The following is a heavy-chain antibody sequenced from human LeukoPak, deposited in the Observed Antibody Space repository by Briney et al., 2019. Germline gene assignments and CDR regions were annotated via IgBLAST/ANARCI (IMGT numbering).Heavy chain of an antibody. Sequence: GGSLRLSCAASGFTISTYWMHWVRQAPGKGLVWVARISSDGNTTRYADFVEGRFAISRDNAKNTLYLQMNSPRAEDTAVYYCAPEGGYSYDYWGQGTLVTVSS. J-gene: IGHJ4*02. CDR1: GFTISTYW. V-gene: IGHV3-74*01. CDR3: APEGGYSYDY. D-gene: IGHD5-18*01. CDR2: ISSDGNTT.